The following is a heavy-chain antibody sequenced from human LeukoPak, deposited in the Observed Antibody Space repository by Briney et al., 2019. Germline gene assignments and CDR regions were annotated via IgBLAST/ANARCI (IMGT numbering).Heavy chain of an antibody. J-gene: IGHJ4*02. D-gene: IGHD3-10*01. CDR2: IYHSGTT. V-gene: IGHV4-39*07. CDR1: GGSISSSSFY. CDR3: ARATADYYGSGLLDY. Sequence: PSETLSLTCTVSGGSISSSSFYWGWIRQPPGKGLEWIGSIYHSGTTYYNPSLKSRVTISVDTSKNQFSLNLSSVTAADTAVYYCARATADYYGSGLLDYWGQGTLATVSS.